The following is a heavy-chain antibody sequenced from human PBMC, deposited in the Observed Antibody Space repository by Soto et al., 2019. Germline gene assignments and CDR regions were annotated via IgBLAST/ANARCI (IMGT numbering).Heavy chain of an antibody. CDR1: GFTFSSYA. V-gene: IGHV3-30-3*01. Sequence: QVQLVESGGGVVQPGRSLRLSCAASGFTFSSYAMHWVRQAPGKGLEWVAVISYDGSNKYYADSVKGRFTISRDNSKNPLYLQMNSLRAEDTAVYYCARDGGAYWGQGTLVTVSS. D-gene: IGHD2-15*01. CDR2: ISYDGSNK. J-gene: IGHJ4*02. CDR3: ARDGGAY.